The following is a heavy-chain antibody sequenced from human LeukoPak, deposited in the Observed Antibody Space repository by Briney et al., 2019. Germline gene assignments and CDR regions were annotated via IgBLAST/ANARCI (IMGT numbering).Heavy chain of an antibody. CDR2: IYYSGST. J-gene: IGHJ3*02. D-gene: IGHD4-23*01. Sequence: SETLSLTCTVSGGSISSSSYYWGWIRQPPGKGLEWIGSIYYSGSTYYNPSLKSRVTISEDTSKNQFSLKLSSVTAADTAVYYCARSGGVTPARDAFDIWGQGTMVTVSS. CDR1: GGSISSSSYY. V-gene: IGHV4-39*01. CDR3: ARSGGVTPARDAFDI.